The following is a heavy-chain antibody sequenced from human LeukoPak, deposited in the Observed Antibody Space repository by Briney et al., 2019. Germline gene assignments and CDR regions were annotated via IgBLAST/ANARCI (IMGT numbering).Heavy chain of an antibody. CDR1: GYTFSNAW. D-gene: IGHD3-22*01. J-gene: IGHJ4*02. CDR3: TTGRDYYDSSDFDD. CDR2: IFSKSDGGKK. Sequence: GGSLRLSCAASGYTFSNAWMNWVRQAPGKGLEWVCRIFSKSDGGKKEYSVPVQGRSTISRDDSKNMLYLQMGSLRTEDTALYYCTTGRDYYDSSDFDDCGQGTLVTVAS. V-gene: IGHV3-15*01.